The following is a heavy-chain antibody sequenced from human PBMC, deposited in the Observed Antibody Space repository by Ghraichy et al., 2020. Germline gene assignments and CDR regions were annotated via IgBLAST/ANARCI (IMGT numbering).Heavy chain of an antibody. J-gene: IGHJ6*02. CDR3: ARVKYYYDSSGYYPYYYYYYGLDV. CDR2: IYTSGST. V-gene: IGHV4-4*07. D-gene: IGHD3-22*01. Sequence: SQTLSLTCTVSGGSISSYYWSWIRQPAGKGLEWIGRIYTSGSTNYNPSLKSRVTMSVDTSKNQFSLKLSSVTAADTAVYYCARVKYYYDSSGYYPYYYYYYGLDVWGQGTTVTVSS. CDR1: GGSISSYY.